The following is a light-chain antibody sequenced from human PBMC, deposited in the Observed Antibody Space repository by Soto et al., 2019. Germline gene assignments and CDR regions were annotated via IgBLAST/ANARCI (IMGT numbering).Light chain of an antibody. Sequence: EIVLTQTPATLSLTPWERATLSCRASQSVGGFLAWYQQKSGQAPRLLIYDTSKRVTGIPARFSGSGSGTDFTLPISSLEPEDFAVYHCQHRSTWTPMYSCGQGTKLQIK. CDR2: DTS. CDR1: QSVGGF. J-gene: IGKJ2*01. V-gene: IGKV3-11*01. CDR3: QHRSTWTPMYS.